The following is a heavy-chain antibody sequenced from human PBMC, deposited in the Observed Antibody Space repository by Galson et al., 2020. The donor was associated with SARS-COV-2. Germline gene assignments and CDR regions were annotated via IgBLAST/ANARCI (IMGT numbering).Heavy chain of an antibody. CDR1: GFTFSSYA. D-gene: IGHD3-3*01. Sequence: GGSLRLSCAASGFTFSSYAMHWVRQAPGKGLEWVAVISYDGSNKYYADSVKGRFTISRDNSKNTLYLQMNSLRAEDTAVYYCAREPYDDFGSGEYSNDKNKGYFASWAQVPLITVSA. CDR3: AREPYDDFGSGEYSNDKNKGYFAS. V-gene: IGHV3-30-3*01. CDR2: ISYDGSNK. J-gene: IGHJ4*02.